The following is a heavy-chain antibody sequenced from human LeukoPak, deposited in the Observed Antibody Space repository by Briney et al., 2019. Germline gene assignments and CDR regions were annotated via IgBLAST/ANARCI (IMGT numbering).Heavy chain of an antibody. Sequence: SQTLSLTCTVSGGSISSGGYYWSWIRQHPGKGLEWKGYIYYRGSTYYNPSLKSRVTISVETSKSQFCLKLSSVTAADTAVYYCARWVYYYDSSGFDYWGQGTLVTVSS. J-gene: IGHJ4*02. CDR3: ARWVYYYDSSGFDY. D-gene: IGHD3-22*01. CDR2: IYYRGST. V-gene: IGHV4-31*03. CDR1: GGSISSGGYY.